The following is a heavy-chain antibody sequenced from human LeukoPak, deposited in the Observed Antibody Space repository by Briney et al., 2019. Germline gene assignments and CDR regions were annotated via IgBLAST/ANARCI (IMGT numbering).Heavy chain of an antibody. CDR2: INQVGSVT. J-gene: IGHJ3*01. CDR3: ASHKSFTFDV. V-gene: IGHV3-7*05. Sequence: GGSLRLSCAASGFXFSIYSINWVRQAPGRGLEWVANINQVGSVTRYVDSVKGRFTISRDNAKNSLYLQMDSLRAEDTAVYYCASHKSFTFDVWGQGTMVTVSS. CDR1: GFXFSIYS.